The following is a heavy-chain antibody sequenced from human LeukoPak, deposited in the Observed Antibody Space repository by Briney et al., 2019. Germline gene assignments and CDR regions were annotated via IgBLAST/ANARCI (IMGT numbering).Heavy chain of an antibody. Sequence: SETLSLTCTVSGGSISGGYWSWIRQPPGRGLEWIGYVYTSGSTNYNPSLKGRVTISVDTSKSQFALKLSSVTAADTAVYYRAKSYFDYSTYYSYYFNLWGQGALVTVSS. CDR1: GGSISGGY. CDR3: AKSYFDYSTYYSYYFNL. D-gene: IGHD4-11*01. J-gene: IGHJ4*02. CDR2: VYTSGST. V-gene: IGHV4-4*09.